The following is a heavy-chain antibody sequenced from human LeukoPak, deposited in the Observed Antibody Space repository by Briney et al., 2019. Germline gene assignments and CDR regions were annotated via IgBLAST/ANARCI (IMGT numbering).Heavy chain of an antibody. J-gene: IGHJ3*02. CDR3: ARLGVDSSGYYRDAFDI. CDR1: GYTFTGYY. D-gene: IGHD3-22*01. V-gene: IGHV1-2*02. Sequence: ASVKVSCKASGYTFTGYYMHWVRQAPGQGLEWMGWINPNSSGTNYAQKFQGRVTMTRDTSISTAYMELSRLRSDDTAVYYCARLGVDSSGYYRDAFDIWGQGIMVTVSS. CDR2: INPNSSGT.